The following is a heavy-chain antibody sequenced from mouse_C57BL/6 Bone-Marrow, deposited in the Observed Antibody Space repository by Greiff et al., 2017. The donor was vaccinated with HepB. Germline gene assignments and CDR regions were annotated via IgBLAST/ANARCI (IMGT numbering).Heavy chain of an antibody. Sequence: VQLQQSGAELVRPGASVTLSCKASGYTFTDYEMHWVKQTPVHGLEWIGAIDPETGGTAYNQKFKGKAILTADKSSSTAYMELRSLTSEDTAVYYCARKDYVGNYYAMDYWGQGTSVTVSS. D-gene: IGHD2-4*01. CDR1: GYTFTDYE. CDR3: ARKDYVGNYYAMDY. J-gene: IGHJ4*01. V-gene: IGHV1-15*01. CDR2: IDPETGGT.